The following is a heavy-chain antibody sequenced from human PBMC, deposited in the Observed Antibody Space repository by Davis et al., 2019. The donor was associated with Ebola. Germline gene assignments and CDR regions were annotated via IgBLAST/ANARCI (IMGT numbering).Heavy chain of an antibody. CDR2: IYYSGST. J-gene: IGHJ6*04. CDR3: ARIIIAAAGTYYYYYGMDV. D-gene: IGHD6-13*01. V-gene: IGHV4-30-4*01. Sequence: SETLSLTCTVSGGSISSYYWSWIRQPPGKGLEWIGYIYYSGSTYYNPSLKSRVTISVDTSKNQFSLKLSSVTAADTAVYYCARIIIAAAGTYYYYYGMDVWGKGTTVTVSS. CDR1: GGSISSYY.